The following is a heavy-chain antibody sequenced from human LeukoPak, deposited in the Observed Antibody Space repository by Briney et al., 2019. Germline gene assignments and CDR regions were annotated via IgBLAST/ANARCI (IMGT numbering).Heavy chain of an antibody. D-gene: IGHD3-22*01. CDR1: GFTFSSYA. CDR2: ISGSGGST. J-gene: IGHJ1*01. Sequence: GGSLRLSCAASGFTFSSYAMSWVRQAPGKGLEWGSHISGSGGSTYYADSVKGRFTISRDNSMNTLYLQMNSLRAEDTAVYFCAKGRDSSGRQYCQHGGQSTLVTVSS. V-gene: IGHV3-23*01. CDR3: AKGRDSSGRQYCQH.